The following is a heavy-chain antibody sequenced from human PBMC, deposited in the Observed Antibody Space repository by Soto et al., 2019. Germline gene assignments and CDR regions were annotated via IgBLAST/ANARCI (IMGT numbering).Heavy chain of an antibody. CDR3: AKDPDRALSTRGSSSADWFDP. V-gene: IGHV3-23*01. CDR1: GFTFSSYA. CDR2: ISGSGGST. Sequence: GGSLRLSCAASGFTFSSYAMSWVRQAPGKGLEWVSAISGSGGSTYYADSVKGRFTISRDNSKNTLYLQMNSLRAEDTAVYYCAKDPDRALSTRGSSSADWFDPWGQGTLVTVSS. D-gene: IGHD6-6*01. J-gene: IGHJ5*02.